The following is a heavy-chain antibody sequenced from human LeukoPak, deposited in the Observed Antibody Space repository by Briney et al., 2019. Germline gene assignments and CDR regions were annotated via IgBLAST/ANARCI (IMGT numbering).Heavy chain of an antibody. J-gene: IGHJ3*02. CDR1: GGSINKYY. Sequence: SETLSLTCTVSGGSINKYYWSWIRQSPGKGLEWLGYVHDSAGTIYNPSLKSRVTISVGTSKTQFSLNLSSVTAADTAVYYCARLLAGEYDPFDMWGQGTMVTVSS. D-gene: IGHD3-10*01. CDR3: ARLLAGEYDPFDM. V-gene: IGHV4-59*08. CDR2: VHDSAGT.